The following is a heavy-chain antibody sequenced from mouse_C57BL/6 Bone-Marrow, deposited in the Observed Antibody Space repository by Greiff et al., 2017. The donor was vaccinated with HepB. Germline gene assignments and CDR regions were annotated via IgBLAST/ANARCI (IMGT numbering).Heavy chain of an antibody. D-gene: IGHD1-1*01. CDR3: TRRATVVGSHFDY. Sequence: QVHVKQSGAELVRPGASVTLSCKASGYTFTDYEMHWVKQTPVHGLEWIGAIDPETGGTAYNQKFKGKAILTADKSSSTAYMELRSLTSEDSAVYYCTRRATVVGSHFDYWGQGTTLTVSS. CDR2: IDPETGGT. V-gene: IGHV1-15*01. J-gene: IGHJ2*01. CDR1: GYTFTDYE.